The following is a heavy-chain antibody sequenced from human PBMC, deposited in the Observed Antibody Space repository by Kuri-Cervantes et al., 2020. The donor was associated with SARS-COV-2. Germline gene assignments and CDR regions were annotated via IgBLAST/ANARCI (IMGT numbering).Heavy chain of an antibody. CDR2: ISWNSGSI. J-gene: IGHJ4*02. Sequence: GGSLRLSCAASGFTFDDYTMHWVRQAPGKGLEWVSGISWNSGSIGYADSVKGRFTISRDNAKNSLYLQMNSLRAEDTALYYCAKTFAQSSSSDYWGQGTLVTVSS. CDR3: AKTFAQSSSSDY. V-gene: IGHV3-9*01. D-gene: IGHD6-6*01. CDR1: GFTFDDYT.